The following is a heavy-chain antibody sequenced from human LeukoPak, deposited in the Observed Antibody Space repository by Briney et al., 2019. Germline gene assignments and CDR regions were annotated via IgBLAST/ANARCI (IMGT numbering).Heavy chain of an antibody. J-gene: IGHJ4*02. CDR1: GFTFSSYA. CDR2: ISGSGGST. D-gene: IGHD4-23*01. CDR3: AKDERPYYGGNSGARFGY. V-gene: IGHV3-23*01. Sequence: PGGSLRLSCAAPGFTFSSYAMSWVRQAPGKGLEWVSAISGSGGSTYYADSVKGRFTISRDNSKNTLYLQMNSLRAEDTAVYYCAKDERPYYGGNSGARFGYWGQGTLVTVSS.